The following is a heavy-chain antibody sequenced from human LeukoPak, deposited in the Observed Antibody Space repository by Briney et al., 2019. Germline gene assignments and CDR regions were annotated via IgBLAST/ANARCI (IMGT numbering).Heavy chain of an antibody. J-gene: IGHJ4*02. Sequence: PGRSLRLSCAASGFTFSSYGMHWVRQAPGKGLEWVAVIWYDGSNKFYAGSVKGRFTISRDNSKNTLYLQMNSLRAEDTAVYYCARGPGIAVAGTDFDYWGQGTLVTVSS. CDR3: ARGPGIAVAGTDFDY. D-gene: IGHD6-19*01. CDR2: IWYDGSNK. V-gene: IGHV3-33*01. CDR1: GFTFSSYG.